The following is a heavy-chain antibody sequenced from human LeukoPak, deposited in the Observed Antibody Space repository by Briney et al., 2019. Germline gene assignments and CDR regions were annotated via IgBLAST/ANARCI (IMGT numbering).Heavy chain of an antibody. D-gene: IGHD6-19*01. J-gene: IGHJ4*02. CDR2: ISGSGGST. Sequence: PGGSLRLSCAASGFTFSSYAMSWVRQAPWKGLEWVSAISGSGGSTYYADSVKGRFTISRDNSKNTLYLQMNSLRAEDTAVYYCAKVGGQRGIAVAGRIYYFDYWGQGTLVTVSS. V-gene: IGHV3-23*01. CDR1: GFTFSSYA. CDR3: AKVGGQRGIAVAGRIYYFDY.